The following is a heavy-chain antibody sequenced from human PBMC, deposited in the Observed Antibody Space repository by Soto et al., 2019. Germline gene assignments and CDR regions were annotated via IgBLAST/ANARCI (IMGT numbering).Heavy chain of an antibody. Sequence: GGSLRLSCAASGFTFSSYAMHWVRQAPGKGLEYVSAISSNGGSTYYANSVKGRFTISRDNSKNTLYLQMGSLRAEDMAVYYCAREAYDILTGTENRGWFDPWGQGTLVTVSS. J-gene: IGHJ5*02. CDR2: ISSNGGST. V-gene: IGHV3-64*01. D-gene: IGHD3-9*01. CDR1: GFTFSSYA. CDR3: AREAYDILTGTENRGWFDP.